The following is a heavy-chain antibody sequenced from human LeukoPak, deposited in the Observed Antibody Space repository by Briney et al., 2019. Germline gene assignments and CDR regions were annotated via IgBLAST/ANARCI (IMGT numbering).Heavy chain of an antibody. CDR2: ISAYNGNT. CDR1: GYTFTNYG. CDR3: ARDRCSSTSCYFDP. D-gene: IGHD2-2*01. Sequence: GASVKVSCKASGYTFTNYGISWVRQAPGQGLEWMGWISAYNGNTNYAQKLQGRVTMTTDTSTSTAYMELRSLRSDDTAVYYRARDRCSSTSCYFDPWGQGTLVTVSS. J-gene: IGHJ5*02. V-gene: IGHV1-18*01.